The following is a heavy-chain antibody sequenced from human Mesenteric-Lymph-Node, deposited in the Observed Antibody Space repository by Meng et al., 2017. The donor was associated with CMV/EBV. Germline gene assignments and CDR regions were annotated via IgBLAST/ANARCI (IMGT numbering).Heavy chain of an antibody. CDR1: GFTFSGSA. J-gene: IGHJ4*02. CDR2: IRSKANSYAT. D-gene: IGHD3-22*01. CDR3: TRRGGYYDSSGYYSADY. V-gene: IGHV3-73*01. Sequence: GESLKISCAASGFTFSGSAMHWVRQASGKGLEWVGRIRSKANSYATAYAASVKGRFTISRDDSKNTAYLQMNSLKTEDTAVYYCTRRGGYYDSSGYYSADYWGQGTLVTVSS.